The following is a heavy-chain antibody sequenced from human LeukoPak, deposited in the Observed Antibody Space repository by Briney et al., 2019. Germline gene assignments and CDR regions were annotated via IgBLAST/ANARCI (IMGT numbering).Heavy chain of an antibody. Sequence: GGSRRLSCAASGFTFSSYGMNGVRQAPAKGLDLVGRIKNKANTYITNYAASVKGRFTISRDDSQNSMYLQMNSLKTEDTAVYYCARKTGTAFDYWGQGTLVTVSS. CDR2: IKNKANTYIT. J-gene: IGHJ4*02. CDR3: ARKTGTAFDY. CDR1: GFTFSSYG. D-gene: IGHD3-9*01. V-gene: IGHV3-72*01.